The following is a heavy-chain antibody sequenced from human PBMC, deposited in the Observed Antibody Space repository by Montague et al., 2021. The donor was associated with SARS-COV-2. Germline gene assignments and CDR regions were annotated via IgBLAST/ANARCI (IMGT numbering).Heavy chain of an antibody. CDR2: ISHDGSNK. Sequence: SLRLSCAASGFTFSSYAMHWVRQAPGKGLEWVAVISHDGSNKYYADSVKGRFTISRDNSKNTLYLQMNSQRAEDTAVYYCARDLGSYYGMDVWGQGTTVTVSS. CDR3: ARDLGSYYGMDV. J-gene: IGHJ6*02. CDR1: GFTFSSYA. V-gene: IGHV3-30*04.